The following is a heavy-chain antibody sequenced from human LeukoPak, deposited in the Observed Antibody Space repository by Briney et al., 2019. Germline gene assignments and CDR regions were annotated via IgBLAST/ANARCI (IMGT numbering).Heavy chain of an antibody. J-gene: IGHJ4*02. D-gene: IGHD3-3*01. CDR1: GFTFSSYS. CDR2: ISGSGGST. CDR3: ANHLPYYDFWSGYLDY. V-gene: IGHV3-23*01. Sequence: PGGSLRLSCAAPGFTFSSYSMNWVRQAPGKGLEWVSAISGSGGSTYYADSVKGRFTISRDNSKNTLYLQMNSLRAEDTAVYYCANHLPYYDFWSGYLDYWGQGTLVTVSS.